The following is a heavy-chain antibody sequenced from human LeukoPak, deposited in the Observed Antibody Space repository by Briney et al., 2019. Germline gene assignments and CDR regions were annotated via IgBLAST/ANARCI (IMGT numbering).Heavy chain of an antibody. Sequence: SETLSLTCIVSGGSISSYYWSWIRQPPGKGLEWIGYIYYSGSTTYNPSLKSRVTISLQTSKKQFSLKLSSVTAEDMAVYYCARSIVVAGIVSDYYYYAMDVWGQGTTVTVSS. CDR3: ARSIVVAGIVSDYYYYAMDV. CDR2: IYYSGST. V-gene: IGHV4-59*08. CDR1: GGSISSYY. D-gene: IGHD6-19*01. J-gene: IGHJ6*02.